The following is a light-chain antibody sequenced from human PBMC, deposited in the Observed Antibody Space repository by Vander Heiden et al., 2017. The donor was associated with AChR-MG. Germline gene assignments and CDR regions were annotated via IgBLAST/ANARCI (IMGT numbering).Light chain of an antibody. Sequence: EIVITQSPATLSVSPGERATLSCRASQRVSSNLAWYQQKLGQAPRLLIYGTSSRATGIPARFSGSGSGTEFTLTISSLQSADFAVYYCQQYDKWPLTFGGGTKVEIK. J-gene: IGKJ4*01. CDR1: QRVSSN. CDR3: QQYDKWPLT. V-gene: IGKV3D-15*01. CDR2: GTS.